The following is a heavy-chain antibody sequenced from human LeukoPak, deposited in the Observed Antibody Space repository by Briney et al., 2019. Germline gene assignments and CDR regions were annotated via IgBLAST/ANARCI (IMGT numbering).Heavy chain of an antibody. V-gene: IGHV4-59*01. Sequence: PSETLSLTCTVSGGSIRSYYWSWIRQPPGKGLEWIGYIYYSGSTSYNPSLKSRVTISVDTSKNQFSLKLSSVTAADTAVYYCASLRKQNNAFDIWGQGTMVTVSS. CDR3: ASLRKQNNAFDI. CDR1: GGSIRSYY. J-gene: IGHJ3*02. CDR2: IYYSGST. D-gene: IGHD2/OR15-2a*01.